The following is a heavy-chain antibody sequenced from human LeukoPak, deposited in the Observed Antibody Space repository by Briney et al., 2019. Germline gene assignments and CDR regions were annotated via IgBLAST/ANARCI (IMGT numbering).Heavy chain of an antibody. CDR3: ARATSYPHAFDI. CDR1: GYTFTGYY. CDR2: INPNSGGT. D-gene: IGHD2-2*01. J-gene: IGHJ3*02. V-gene: IGHV1-2*02. Sequence: ASVKVSCKASGYTFTGYYMDWVRQAPGQGLEWMGWINPNSGGTNYAQKFQGRVTMTRDTSISTAYMELSRLRSDDTAVYYCARATSYPHAFDIWGQGTMVTVSS.